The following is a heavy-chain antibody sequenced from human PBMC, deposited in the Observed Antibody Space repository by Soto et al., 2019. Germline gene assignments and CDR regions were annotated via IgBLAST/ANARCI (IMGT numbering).Heavy chain of an antibody. Sequence: GASVKVSCKGSGGTFGSYAISWVRQAPGQGLEWMGGIIPIFGTADYAQNFQGRVTITADESTSTAYMELSSLRSEDTAMYYCASHWGQTKRYYYYGMEVWGQGTTVTVSS. CDR3: ASHWGQTKRYYYYGMEV. CDR1: GGTFGSYA. V-gene: IGHV1-69*13. CDR2: IIPIFGTA. D-gene: IGHD7-27*01. J-gene: IGHJ6*02.